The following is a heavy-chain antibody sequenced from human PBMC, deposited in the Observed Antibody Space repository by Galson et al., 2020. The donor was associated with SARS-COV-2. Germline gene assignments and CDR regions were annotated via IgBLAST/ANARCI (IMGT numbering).Heavy chain of an antibody. J-gene: IGHJ6*02. D-gene: IGHD4-17*01. V-gene: IGHV4-59*01. CDR2: ISYGGST. CDR3: ARDPAPLYGDNYYYGMDV. CDR1: DVSMTSYY. Sequence: TLSLTCSVSDVSMTSYYWSWIRQPPGKGLEWIGYISYGGSTNYNPSLRSRVTILVDLSKNQFSLKLSSVTAADTAVYYCARDPAPLYGDNYYYGMDVWGRGTTVTVSS.